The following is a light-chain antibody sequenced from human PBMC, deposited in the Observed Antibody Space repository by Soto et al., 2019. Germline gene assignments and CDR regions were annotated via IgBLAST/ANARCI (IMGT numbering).Light chain of an antibody. V-gene: IGKV4-1*01. J-gene: IGKJ1*01. CDR3: QQYYSSPALT. Sequence: DIVMTQSPDSLPVSLGERATLNCKSSQSILYSSNNKNYLAWYQQKPGQPPKLLIYGASTRESGVPDRFSVSGSETAFTLSISSLQAEDVAIYYCQQYYSSPALTFGQGTKVEIK. CDR1: QSILYSSNNKNY. CDR2: GAS.